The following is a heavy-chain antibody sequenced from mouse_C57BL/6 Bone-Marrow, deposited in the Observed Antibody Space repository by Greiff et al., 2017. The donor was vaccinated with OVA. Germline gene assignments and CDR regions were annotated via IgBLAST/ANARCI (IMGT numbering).Heavy chain of an antibody. CDR3: ARGDYFDY. Sequence: VQLQPSGPGLVKPSQSLSLTCSVTGYSITSGYYWNWIRQFPGNKLEWMGYISYDGRNNYNPSLKNRISITRDTSKNQVVLKLNSVTTEDTATYNCARGDYFDYWGQGTTLTVSS. J-gene: IGHJ2*01. V-gene: IGHV3-6*01. CDR2: ISYDGRN. CDR1: GYSITSGYY.